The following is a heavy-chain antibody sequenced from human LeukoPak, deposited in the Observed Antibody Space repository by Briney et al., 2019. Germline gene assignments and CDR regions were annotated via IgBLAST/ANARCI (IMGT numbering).Heavy chain of an antibody. J-gene: IGHJ4*02. V-gene: IGHV3-30*02. Sequence: GGSLRLSYAASGFTFSSYGMHWVRQAPGKGLEWVAFIRNDGSNKYYADSVKGRFTISRDNSKNTLYLQMNSLRAEDTAVYYCAKDRGGYSSSSNTFDYWGQGTLVTVSS. CDR1: GFTFSSYG. D-gene: IGHD6-6*01. CDR2: IRNDGSNK. CDR3: AKDRGGYSSSSNTFDY.